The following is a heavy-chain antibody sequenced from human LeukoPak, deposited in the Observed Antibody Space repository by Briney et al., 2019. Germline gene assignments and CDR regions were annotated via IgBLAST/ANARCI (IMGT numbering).Heavy chain of an antibody. D-gene: IGHD3-22*01. V-gene: IGHV4-39*01. Sequence: PSETLSLTCTVSGGSISSSSYYWGWIRQPPGKGLEWIGSIYYSGSTYYNPSLKSRVTISVDTSKNQLSLKLSSVTAADTAVYYCARLYYDTSGYFDYWGQGTLVTVSS. J-gene: IGHJ4*02. CDR3: ARLYYDTSGYFDY. CDR2: IYYSGST. CDR1: GGSISSSSYY.